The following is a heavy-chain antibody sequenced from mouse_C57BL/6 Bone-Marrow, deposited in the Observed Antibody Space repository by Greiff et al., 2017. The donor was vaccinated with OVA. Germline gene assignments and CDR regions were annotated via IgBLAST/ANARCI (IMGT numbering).Heavy chain of an antibody. CDR1: GFTFSDYG. Sequence: EVQLVESGGGLVKPGGSLKLSCAASGFTFSDYGMHWVRQAPEKGLEWVAYISSGSSTTYYADTVKGRFTISRDNAKNTLFLQMTSLRSEDTAMYYCARSKGDYYGSSFRGFDVWGTGTTVTVSS. CDR2: ISSGSSTT. V-gene: IGHV5-17*01. D-gene: IGHD1-1*01. J-gene: IGHJ1*03. CDR3: ARSKGDYYGSSFRGFDV.